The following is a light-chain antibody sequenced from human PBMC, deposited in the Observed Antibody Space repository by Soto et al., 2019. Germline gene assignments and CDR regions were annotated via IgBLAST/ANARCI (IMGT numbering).Light chain of an antibody. J-gene: IGKJ1*01. CDR3: QQYGSSSLRT. CDR2: GAS. V-gene: IGKV3-20*01. CDR1: QSVSSSY. Sequence: EIVLTQSPGTLSLSPGERATLSCRASQSVSSSYLAWYQQKPGQAPRLLIYGASSRATGIPDRFSGSGSGTDFTLTTSRLEPEDFAVYYCQQYGSSSLRTFGQGTKVDIK.